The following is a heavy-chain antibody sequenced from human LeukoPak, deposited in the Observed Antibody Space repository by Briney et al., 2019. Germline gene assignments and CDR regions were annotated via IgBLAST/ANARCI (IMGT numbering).Heavy chain of an antibody. CDR2: ISYDGSNK. J-gene: IGHJ4*02. CDR3: AKSVFTVTTYFDY. CDR1: GFTFSSYG. Sequence: GGSLRLSCAASGFTFSSYGMHWVRQAPGKGLEWVAVISYDGSNKYYADSVKGRFTISRDNSKNTLYLQIDSLRAEDTAVYYCAKSVFTVTTYFDYWGQGTLVTVSS. D-gene: IGHD4-11*01. V-gene: IGHV3-30*18.